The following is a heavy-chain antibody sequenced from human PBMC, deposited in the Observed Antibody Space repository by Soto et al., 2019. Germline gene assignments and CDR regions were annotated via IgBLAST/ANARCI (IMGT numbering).Heavy chain of an antibody. CDR2: IKSKTDGGTT. Sequence: SVSNAWMNWVRQAPGKGLEWVGRIKSKTDGGTTDYAAPVKGRFTISRDDSKNTLYLQMNSLKTEDTVVYYCTLSGGAGELRWGQGTLVTVSS. D-gene: IGHD1-26*01. V-gene: IGHV3-15*07. J-gene: IGHJ4*02. CDR1: SVSNAW. CDR3: TLSGGAGELR.